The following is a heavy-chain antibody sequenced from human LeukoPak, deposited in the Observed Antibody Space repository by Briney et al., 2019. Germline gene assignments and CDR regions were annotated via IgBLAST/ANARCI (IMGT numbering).Heavy chain of an antibody. V-gene: IGHV1-18*01. CDR1: GYIFSIYG. Sequence: ASVKVSCKAAGYIFSIYGITWVRQAPGQGLEWMGWTSAYNGDTHYAQKFQGRVTMTTDTSTNTAYIELRSLTSDDTAVYYCVRDPYRSRISAFDHWGQGTLVTVSS. CDR3: VRDPYRSRISAFDH. CDR2: TSAYNGDT. J-gene: IGHJ4*02. D-gene: IGHD6-13*01.